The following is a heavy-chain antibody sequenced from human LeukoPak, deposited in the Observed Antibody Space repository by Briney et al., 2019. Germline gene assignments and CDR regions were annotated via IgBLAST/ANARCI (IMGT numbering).Heavy chain of an antibody. CDR2: IIPIFGTA. D-gene: IGHD3-10*01. V-gene: IGHV1-69*05. CDR3: ARGSLWFGELNFDY. CDR1: GGTFRRYA. J-gene: IGHJ4*02. Sequence: SVKVSCKASGGTFRRYAISWVRQAPGQGLEWMGGIIPIFGTANYAQKFQGRVTMTRDTSISTAYMELSRLRSDDTAVYYCARGSLWFGELNFDYWGQGTLVTVSS.